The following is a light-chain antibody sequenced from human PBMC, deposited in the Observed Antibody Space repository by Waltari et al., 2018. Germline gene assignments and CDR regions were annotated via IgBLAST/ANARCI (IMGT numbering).Light chain of an antibody. CDR2: AVA. CDR3: CSYAGSSSSSVV. V-gene: IGLV2-23*02. Sequence: QSALTQPASVSGSPGQSITISCTGSSRDVGGYSLASWYQQHPGRAPKLLIYAVAKRPSGISHRFSGSKSGNTASLTISGLQGEDEADYYCCSYAGSSSSSVVFGTGTKVIVL. CDR1: SRDVGGYSL. J-gene: IGLJ1*01.